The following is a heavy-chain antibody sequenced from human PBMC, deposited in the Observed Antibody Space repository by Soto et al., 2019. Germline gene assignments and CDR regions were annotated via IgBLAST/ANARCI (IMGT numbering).Heavy chain of an antibody. CDR2: INPDGSSI. D-gene: IGHD6-6*01. CDR3: ARVVGGYYYIDV. J-gene: IGHJ6*03. CDR1: GFTFTSYW. Sequence: EVQLVESGGGLVQPGESLRLSCAASGFTFTSYWMHWVRQAPGKGLVWVSRINPDGSSISYADSVKGRFTISRDNAKNSLYLQMSSLRAEDTDVYYCARVVGGYYYIDVWGKGTTVTVSS. V-gene: IGHV3-74*01.